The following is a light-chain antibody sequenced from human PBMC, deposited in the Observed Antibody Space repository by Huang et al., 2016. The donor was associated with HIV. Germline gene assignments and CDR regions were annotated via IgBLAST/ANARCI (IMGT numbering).Light chain of an antibody. J-gene: IGKJ4*01. CDR1: QTIRNY. CDR2: TTS. Sequence: IQMTQSPSSLSASVGDRVTITCRARQTIRNYLNWYHQKPGKAPNLLIFTTSRWEGGVPPRFSGGGSGTEFTLTINSLQPEDFATYYCQQSYSTPLTFGGGTKVEIK. V-gene: IGKV1-39*01. CDR3: QQSYSTPLT.